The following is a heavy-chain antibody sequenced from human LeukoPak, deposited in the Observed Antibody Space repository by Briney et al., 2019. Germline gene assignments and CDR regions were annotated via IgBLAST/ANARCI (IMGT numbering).Heavy chain of an antibody. V-gene: IGHV3-20*04. Sequence: GGSLRLSCAASGFTFDDYGMSWVRQAPGKGLEWVSGINWNGGSTGYADSVKGRFTISRDNAKNSLYVQMNSMRAEDTALYYCARDFLFPGDYVYWGQGTLVTVSS. CDR1: GFTFDDYG. D-gene: IGHD4-17*01. CDR3: ARDFLFPGDYVY. J-gene: IGHJ4*02. CDR2: INWNGGST.